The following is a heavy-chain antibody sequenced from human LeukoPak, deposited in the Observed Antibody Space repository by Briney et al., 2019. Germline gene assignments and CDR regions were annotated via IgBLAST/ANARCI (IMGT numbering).Heavy chain of an antibody. Sequence: SETLSLTCTVSGGSISSYYWSWIRQPPGKGLEWIGYIYYSGSTNYNPSLKSRVTISVDTSKNQFALKLSSVTASDTAVYYCARDLLNHTPPYYYMDVWGKGTTVTVSS. D-gene: IGHD1-14*01. J-gene: IGHJ6*03. CDR2: IYYSGST. CDR3: ARDLLNHTPPYYYMDV. V-gene: IGHV4-59*12. CDR1: GGSISSYY.